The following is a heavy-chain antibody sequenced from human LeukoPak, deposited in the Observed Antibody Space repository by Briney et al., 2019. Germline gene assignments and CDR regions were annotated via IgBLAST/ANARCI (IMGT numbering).Heavy chain of an antibody. J-gene: IGHJ5*02. Sequence: GESLKISCKGSGYSFTSYWIGWVRQMPGKGLEWMGIIYPGDSDTRYSPSFQGQVTISADKSISTAYLQWSSLKASDTAMYYCARTRVDYDILTGYLPYNWFDPWGQGTLVTVSS. V-gene: IGHV5-51*01. CDR3: ARTRVDYDILTGYLPYNWFDP. CDR2: IYPGDSDT. CDR1: GYSFTSYW. D-gene: IGHD3-9*01.